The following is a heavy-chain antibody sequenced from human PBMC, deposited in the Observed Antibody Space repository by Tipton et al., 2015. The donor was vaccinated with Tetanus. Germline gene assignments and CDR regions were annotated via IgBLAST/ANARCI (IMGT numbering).Heavy chain of an antibody. J-gene: IGHJ5*02. CDR3: ARDQGGGRVARLNWFGP. D-gene: IGHD3-16*01. Sequence: TLSLTCSVSGASISSGGYFWNWIRHRPGKGLEWIGYIYYSGSTFYNPSLKSRVSISVDTSNNHFSLRLSSVTAADTAVYYCARDQGGGRVARLNWFGPWGQGTLVTFSS. CDR1: GASISSGGYF. CDR2: IYYSGST. V-gene: IGHV4-31*03.